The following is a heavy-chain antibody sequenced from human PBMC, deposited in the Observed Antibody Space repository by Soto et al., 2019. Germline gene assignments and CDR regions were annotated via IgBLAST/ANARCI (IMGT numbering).Heavy chain of an antibody. J-gene: IGHJ5*02. Sequence: PRLACAATGFTFSSYSMNWVRQAPGKGLEWVSYISSSSITIYYADSVKGRFTIYRENAKNSLYLQMNSLRDEETAVYYCARDRGYCSGGSCCENWFHXWGQVTLVTVSX. CDR1: GFTFSSYS. V-gene: IGHV3-48*02. CDR3: ARDRGYCSGGSCCENWFHX. D-gene: IGHD2-15*01. CDR2: ISSSSITI.